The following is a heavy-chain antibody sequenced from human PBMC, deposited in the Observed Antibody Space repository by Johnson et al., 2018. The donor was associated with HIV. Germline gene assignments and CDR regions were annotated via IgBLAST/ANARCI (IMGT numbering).Heavy chain of an antibody. V-gene: IGHV3-30*02. CDR3: AKDRILSGYGPGAFDI. D-gene: IGHD5-12*01. J-gene: IGHJ3*02. CDR2: IRYDGSNK. CDR1: GFTFSSYG. Sequence: VQLAESGGGVVQPGGSLRLSCAASGFTFSSYGMHWVRQAPGKGLEWVAFIRYDGSNKYYADSVTGRFTISRDNSKNTLYLQMNSLRAEDTAVYYCAKDRILSGYGPGAFDIWGQGTMVTVSS.